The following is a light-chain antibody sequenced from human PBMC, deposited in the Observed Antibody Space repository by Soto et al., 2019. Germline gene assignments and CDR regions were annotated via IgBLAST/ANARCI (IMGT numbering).Light chain of an antibody. CDR3: QQYDNLPPFT. V-gene: IGKV1-33*01. CDR2: DAS. Sequence: DIQMTQSPSSLSASVGDRVTITCQASQDISNYLNWYQQKPGKAPKLLIYDASNLETGVPSRFXGSGSGTDVTCAISSLQPEDIATYYCQQYDNLPPFTFGPGTKVDIK. CDR1: QDISNY. J-gene: IGKJ3*01.